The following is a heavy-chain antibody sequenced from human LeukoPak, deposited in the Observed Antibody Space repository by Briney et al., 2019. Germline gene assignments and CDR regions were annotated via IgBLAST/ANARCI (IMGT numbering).Heavy chain of an antibody. CDR2: INAGNGNT. CDR1: GYTFTSYA. Sequence: ASVNVSCKASGYTFTSYAMHWVRQAPGQRHEWMGWINAGNGNTKYSQKFQGRVAITRDTSVSTAYMELSSLRSEDTAVYYCASPLAVAGPVDAFDIWGQGTMVTVSS. V-gene: IGHV1-3*01. CDR3: ASPLAVAGPVDAFDI. D-gene: IGHD6-19*01. J-gene: IGHJ3*02.